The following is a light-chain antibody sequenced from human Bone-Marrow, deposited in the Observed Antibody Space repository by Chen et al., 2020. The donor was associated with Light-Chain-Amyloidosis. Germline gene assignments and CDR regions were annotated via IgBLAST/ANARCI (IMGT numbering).Light chain of an antibody. Sequence: NFMLTQPHSVSESPGKTVIISCTRSSGSIATNYVQWYQQRPGSSPTTVIDDDDQRPSGVPSRFSSSIDRSSKSASLTRSGLKTEEEADYYCQSYQGSGQGVFGGGTKLTVL. CDR1: SGSIATNY. CDR2: DDD. CDR3: QSYQGSGQGV. J-gene: IGLJ3*02. V-gene: IGLV6-57*01.